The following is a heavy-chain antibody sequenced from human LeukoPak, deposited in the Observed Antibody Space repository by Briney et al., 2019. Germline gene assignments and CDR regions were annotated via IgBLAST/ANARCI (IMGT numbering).Heavy chain of an antibody. CDR3: ARHRAAQLSKFDF. J-gene: IGHJ4*02. D-gene: IGHD1-1*01. CDR1: GVSISTSTSYY. Sequence: PSETLSLTCNVSGVSISTSTSYYWGWIRQPPGKGLDWIGSIYHNGETSYSPSLTGRLTISVDTSKNQFSLRLRSVTAADTAVYYCARHRAAQLSKFDFWGQGTLVTVSS. CDR2: IYHNGET. V-gene: IGHV4-39*01.